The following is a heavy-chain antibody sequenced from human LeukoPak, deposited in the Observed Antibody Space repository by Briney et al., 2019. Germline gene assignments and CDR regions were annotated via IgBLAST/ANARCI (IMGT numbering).Heavy chain of an antibody. CDR1: GVPISSSYSY. CDR3: ARQTGSGLFILP. Sequence: SETLSLTCTVSGVPISSSYSYWGWIRQPPGMGLEWIGCIYYTGNTYYNASLKSQVSISIDTSKNQFSLKLTSVTAADTAVYYCARQTGSGLFILPGGQGTLVTVSS. D-gene: IGHD3/OR15-3a*01. J-gene: IGHJ4*02. V-gene: IGHV4-39*01. CDR2: IYYTGNT.